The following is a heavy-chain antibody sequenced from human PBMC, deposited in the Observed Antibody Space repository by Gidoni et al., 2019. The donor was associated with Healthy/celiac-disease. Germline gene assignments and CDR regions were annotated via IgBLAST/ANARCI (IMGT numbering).Heavy chain of an antibody. CDR1: GGSIRSSSYY. CDR3: ARGGSGSYYSFPFDY. J-gene: IGHJ4*02. D-gene: IGHD3-10*01. CDR2: IYYSGST. V-gene: IGHV4-39*07. Sequence: QLQLQASGPGLVTPSATLSLTCTVSGGSIRSSSYYWGWIRQPPGKGLAWIGGIYYSGSTYHNPTRKSRVTISVDTSKNQFSRKLSSVTAADTAVYYCARGGSGSYYSFPFDYWGQGTLVTVSS.